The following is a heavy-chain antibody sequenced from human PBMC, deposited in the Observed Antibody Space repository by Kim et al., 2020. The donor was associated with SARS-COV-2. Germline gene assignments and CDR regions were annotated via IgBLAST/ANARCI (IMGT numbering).Heavy chain of an antibody. Sequence: GGSLRLSCAASGFTFSSYGMHWVRQAPGKGLERVAVIWYDGSNKYYADSVKGRFTISRDNSKNTLYLQMNSLRAEDTAVYYCARDFSAGGYTGNYWGQGTLVTVSS. J-gene: IGHJ4*02. CDR1: GFTFSSYG. CDR3: ARDFSAGGYTGNY. CDR2: IWYDGSNK. D-gene: IGHD1-26*01. V-gene: IGHV3-33*01.